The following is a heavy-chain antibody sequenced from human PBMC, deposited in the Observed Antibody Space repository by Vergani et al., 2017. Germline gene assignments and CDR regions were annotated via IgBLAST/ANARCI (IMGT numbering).Heavy chain of an antibody. D-gene: IGHD6-6*01. V-gene: IGHV4-34*01. Sequence: QVQLQQWGAGLLKPSETLSLTCAVYGGSFSGYYWSWIRQPPGKGLEWIGEINHSGSTNYNPSLKSRVTISVDTSKNQFSLKLSSVTAADTAVYYCARGLGRAARNFDYWGQGTLVTVSS. CDR2: INHSGST. J-gene: IGHJ4*02. CDR3: ARGLGRAARNFDY. CDR1: GGSFSGYY.